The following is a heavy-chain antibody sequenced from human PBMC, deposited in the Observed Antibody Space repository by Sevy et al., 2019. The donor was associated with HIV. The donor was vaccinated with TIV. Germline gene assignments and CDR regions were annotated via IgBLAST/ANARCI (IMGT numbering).Heavy chain of an antibody. Sequence: GGSLRLSCAASGFSISIYSMNWVRQAPGKGLEWLSYMSNTGATIHYADSVKGRFTISRDNAKNSLYLQMNSLRAEDTAVYYCASQRGGYERLYYFDYWGQGTLVTVSS. CDR2: MSNTGATI. J-gene: IGHJ4*02. D-gene: IGHD5-12*01. V-gene: IGHV3-48*01. CDR1: GFSISIYS. CDR3: ASQRGGYERLYYFDY.